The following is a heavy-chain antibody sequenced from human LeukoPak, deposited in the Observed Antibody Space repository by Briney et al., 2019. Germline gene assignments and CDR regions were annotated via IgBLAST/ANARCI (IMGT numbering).Heavy chain of an antibody. CDR3: ARGYIAAAGTGIDY. D-gene: IGHD6-13*01. CDR2: INPNSGGT. J-gene: IGHJ6*04. V-gene: IGHV1-2*02. Sequence: AASVKVSCKASGYTFTGYYMHWVRQAPGQGLEWMGWINPNSGGTNYAQKFQGRVTMTRDTSISTAYMELSRLRSDDTAVYYCARGYIAAAGTGIDYWGKGTTVTVSS. CDR1: GYTFTGYY.